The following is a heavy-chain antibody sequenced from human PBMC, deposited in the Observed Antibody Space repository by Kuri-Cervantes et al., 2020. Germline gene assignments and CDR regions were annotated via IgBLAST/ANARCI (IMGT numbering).Heavy chain of an antibody. V-gene: IGHV1-8*02. CDR1: GYTFTSYG. CDR3: ARGRDGFVVVAASRRRGTFDI. Sequence: ASVKVSCKASGYTFTSYGISWVRQAPGQGLEWMGGIIPIFGTANYAQKFQGRVTMTRNTSISTAYMELSSLRSEDTAVYYCARGRDGFVVVAASRRRGTFDIWGQGTMVTVSS. J-gene: IGHJ3*02. CDR2: IIPIFGTA. D-gene: IGHD2-15*01.